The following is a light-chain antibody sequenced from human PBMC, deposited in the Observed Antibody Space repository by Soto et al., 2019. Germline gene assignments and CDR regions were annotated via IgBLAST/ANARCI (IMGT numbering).Light chain of an antibody. CDR3: SSYAGSNNFV. Sequence: QSALTQPPSASGSPGQSVTIPCTGTSSDIGAYIYVSWYQQHPGKAPKLLISEVSRRPSGVPERFSGSKSGNTASLTVSGLQADDEAHYYCSSYAGSNNFVFGTGTKVTGL. V-gene: IGLV2-8*01. CDR1: SSDIGAYIY. CDR2: EVS. J-gene: IGLJ1*01.